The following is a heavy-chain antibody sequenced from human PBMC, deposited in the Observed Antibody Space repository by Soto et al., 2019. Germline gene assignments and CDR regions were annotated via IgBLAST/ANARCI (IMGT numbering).Heavy chain of an antibody. CDR3: ARDWDPYCSSTSCRFDY. Sequence: GGSLRLSCAASGFTVSSNYMSWVRQAPGKGLEWVSVIYSGGSTYYADSVKGRFTISRDNSKNTLYLQMNSLRAEDTAVYYCARDWDPYCSSTSCRFDYWGQGTLVTVSS. CDR1: GFTVSSNY. D-gene: IGHD2-2*01. CDR2: IYSGGST. J-gene: IGHJ4*02. V-gene: IGHV3-66*01.